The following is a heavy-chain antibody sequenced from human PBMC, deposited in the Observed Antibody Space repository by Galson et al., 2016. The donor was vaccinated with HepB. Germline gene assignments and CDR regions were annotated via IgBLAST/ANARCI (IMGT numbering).Heavy chain of an antibody. Sequence: SETLSLTCAVYSGSFSGYYWSWIRQPPGKGLEWIGEINHSGSTNYNPSLKSRVTISVDTSTNQFSLHLTSVTPEDTAIYYCARSAYFKEWLDPWGQGTPVTVSS. D-gene: IGHD2/OR15-2a*01. CDR3: ARSAYFKEWLDP. CDR1: SGSFSGYY. V-gene: IGHV4-34*01. CDR2: INHSGST. J-gene: IGHJ5*02.